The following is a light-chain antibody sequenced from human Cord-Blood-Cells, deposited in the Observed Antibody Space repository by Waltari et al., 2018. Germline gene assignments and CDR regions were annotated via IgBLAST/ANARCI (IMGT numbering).Light chain of an antibody. CDR1: QSISSW. Sequence: DIQMTQSPSTLSASVGDRVTITCRASQSISSWLAWHQQKPGKAPKLLIYDASSVESGVPSRFSGGRSGTEFPLTISSLQPDDFAAYYGQQYNSYATWTFGHGTKVE. V-gene: IGKV1-5*01. CDR2: DAS. J-gene: IGKJ1*01. CDR3: QQYNSYATWT.